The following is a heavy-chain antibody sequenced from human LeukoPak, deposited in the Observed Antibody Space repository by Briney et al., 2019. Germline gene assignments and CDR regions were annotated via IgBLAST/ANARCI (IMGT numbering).Heavy chain of an antibody. D-gene: IGHD5-18*01. CDR1: GGSISGYY. Sequence: SSETLSLTCSVSGGSISGYYWSWIRQPPGKGLECIGYISYSGSTNYNPSLKSRVTISVDTSKNQFSLKLSSVTAADTAVYYCAGGYSYGSTYYYMDVWGKGTTVTISS. CDR3: AGGYSYGSTYYYMDV. V-gene: IGHV4-59*01. CDR2: ISYSGST. J-gene: IGHJ6*03.